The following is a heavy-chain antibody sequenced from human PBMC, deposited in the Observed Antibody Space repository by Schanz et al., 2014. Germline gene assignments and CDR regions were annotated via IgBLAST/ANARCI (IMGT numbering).Heavy chain of an antibody. CDR1: GFTFSDYY. D-gene: IGHD2-2*01. CDR3: ARDTAQSCIGPSCFEYFQH. CDR2: ISNSGTYT. V-gene: IGHV3-11*05. J-gene: IGHJ1*01. Sequence: QVQLVESGGGLVKPGGSLRLSCAASGFTFSDYYMTWMRQAPGKGLEWISYISNSGTYTKYADSVKGRFVISRDNARSSLYLQMSSLRDGDTAVYYCARDTAQSCIGPSCFEYFQHWGQGALVTVSA.